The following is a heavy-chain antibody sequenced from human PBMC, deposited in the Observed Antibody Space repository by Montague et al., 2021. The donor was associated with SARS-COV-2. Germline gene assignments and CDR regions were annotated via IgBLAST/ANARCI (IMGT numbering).Heavy chain of an antibody. CDR1: GFTFSSYA. CDR3: ARDGREGLLWFGELLFGWFDP. J-gene: IGHJ5*02. CDR2: ISYDGSNK. Sequence: SLRLSCAASGFTFSSYAMHWVRQAPGKGLEWVAVISYDGSNKYYAGSVKGRFTISRDNSKNTLYLQMNSLRAEDTAVYYCARDGREGLLWFGELLFGWFDPWGQGTLVTVSS. D-gene: IGHD3-10*01. V-gene: IGHV3-30*04.